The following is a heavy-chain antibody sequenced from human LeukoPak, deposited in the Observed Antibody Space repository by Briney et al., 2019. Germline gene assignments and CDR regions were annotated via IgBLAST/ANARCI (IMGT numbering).Heavy chain of an antibody. V-gene: IGHV4-59*08. CDR2: IYYSGST. D-gene: IGHD3-22*01. CDR3: ARTLREYDSSGYYYYFDY. Sequence: SETLSLTCTVSGGSISSYYWSWIRQPPGKGLEWIGYIYYSGSTNYNPSLKSRVTISVDTSKNEFSLKLSSVTAADTAVYYCARTLREYDSSGYYYYFDYWGQGTLVTVSS. CDR1: GGSISSYY. J-gene: IGHJ4*02.